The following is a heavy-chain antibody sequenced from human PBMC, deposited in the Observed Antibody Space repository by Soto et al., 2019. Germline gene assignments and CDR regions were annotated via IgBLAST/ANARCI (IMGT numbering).Heavy chain of an antibody. D-gene: IGHD2-2*01. J-gene: IGHJ3*02. CDR1: GYTLTELS. CDR3: ATGTRTKYCSSTSCYYGSGSFAFDI. CDR2: FDPEDGET. Sequence: ASVKVSCKVSGYTLTELSMHWVRQAPGKGLEWMGGFDPEDGETIYAQKFQGRVTMTEDTSTDTAYMELSSLRSKDTAVYYCATGTRTKYCSSTSCYYGSGSFAFDIWGQGTMVTVSS. V-gene: IGHV1-24*01.